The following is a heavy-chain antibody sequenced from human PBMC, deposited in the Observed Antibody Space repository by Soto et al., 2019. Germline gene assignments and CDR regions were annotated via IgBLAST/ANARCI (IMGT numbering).Heavy chain of an antibody. J-gene: IGHJ4*02. CDR2: ISYDGSNK. CDR3: ARDLIAVAAYFDY. D-gene: IGHD6-19*01. V-gene: IGHV3-30-3*01. Sequence: VQLVESGGGVVQPGRSLRLSCAASGFTFSSYAMHWVRQAPGKGLEWVAVISYDGSNKYYADSVKGRFTISRDNSKNTLYLQMNSLRAEDTAVYYCARDLIAVAAYFDYWGQGTLVTVSS. CDR1: GFTFSSYA.